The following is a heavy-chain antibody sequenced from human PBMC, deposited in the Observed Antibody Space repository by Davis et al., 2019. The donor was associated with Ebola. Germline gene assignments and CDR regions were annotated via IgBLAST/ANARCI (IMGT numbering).Heavy chain of an antibody. CDR3: ARAASSLLNDY. V-gene: IGHV1-18*01. D-gene: IGHD3-10*01. Sequence: AASVKVSCKASGYTFTDYAFTWSRQAPGQGLEWMGWSSTYNGNTNYAQKLQGRVTMTTDTSTNTAHMELRSLTTDDTAVYYCARAASSLLNDYWGQGTLVTVSS. CDR1: GYTFTDYA. J-gene: IGHJ4*02. CDR2: SSTYNGNT.